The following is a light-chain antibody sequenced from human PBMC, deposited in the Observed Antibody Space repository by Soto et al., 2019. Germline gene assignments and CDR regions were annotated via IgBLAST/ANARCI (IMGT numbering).Light chain of an antibody. J-gene: IGKJ2*01. CDR1: QSVDTN. CDR2: GAS. CDR3: QPYYNWPPYT. Sequence: EVVMTQSPVTLSVSPGDRATLSCRASQSVDTNVAWYQQKPGQAPRLLVHGASMRAAGVPARFTGSGSGTDFPLTIRGLQSGDFSVYYCQPYYNWPPYTFGQGTKLQIE. V-gene: IGKV3-15*01.